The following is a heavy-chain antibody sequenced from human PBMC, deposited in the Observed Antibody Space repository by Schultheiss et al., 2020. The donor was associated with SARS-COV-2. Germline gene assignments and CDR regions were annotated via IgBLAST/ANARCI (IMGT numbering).Heavy chain of an antibody. CDR1: GFTFDDYG. CDR2: IWYDGSNK. J-gene: IGHJ4*02. Sequence: SLRLSWEAEGFTFDDYGMSWVRQAPGKGLEWVAVIWYDGSNKYYADSVKGRFTISRDNSKNTLYLQMNSLRAEDTAVYYCARDQAAGTDYWGQGTLVTVSS. V-gene: IGHV3-33*01. D-gene: IGHD6-13*01. CDR3: ARDQAAGTDY.